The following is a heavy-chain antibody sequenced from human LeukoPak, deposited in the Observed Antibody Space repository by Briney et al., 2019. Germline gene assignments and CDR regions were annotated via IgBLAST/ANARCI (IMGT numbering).Heavy chain of an antibody. V-gene: IGHV1-24*01. CDR3: ATDLLSGPGAFDI. CDR2: FDPEDGET. CDR1: GYTLTELS. J-gene: IGHJ3*02. D-gene: IGHD3-3*01. Sequence: ASVKVSCEVSGYTLTELSMHWVRQAPGKGLEWMGGFDPEDGETIYAQKFQGRVTMTEDTSTDTAYMELSSLRSEDTAVYYCATDLLSGPGAFDIWGQGTMVTVSS.